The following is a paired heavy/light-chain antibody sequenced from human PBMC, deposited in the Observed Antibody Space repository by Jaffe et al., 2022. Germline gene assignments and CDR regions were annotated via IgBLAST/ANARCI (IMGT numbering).Light chain of an antibody. CDR3: GTWDSSLSAVV. V-gene: IGLV1-51*01. Sequence: QSVLTQPPSVSAAPGQKVTISCSGSNSNIGNNYVAWYQQLPGTAPKLLIYDNNERPSGIPDRFSGSKSGTSATLGITGLQTGDEADYYCGTWDSSLSAVVFGGGTKLTVL. CDR2: DNN. CDR1: NSNIGNNY. J-gene: IGLJ2*01.
Heavy chain of an antibody. CDR1: AYSISSTYY. J-gene: IGHJ4*02. D-gene: IGHD2-21*01. CDR2: IYHSGTA. Sequence: QVQLQESGPGLVKPSETLSLTCAVSAYSISSTYYWGWIRQPPGQGLEWIGSIYHSGTAYYNPSLKSRVTMSVDTSKNQFSLKLSSVTVADTAVYYCARCVYGRHKVVQDYWGQGTLVTVSS. V-gene: IGHV4-38-2*01. CDR3: ARCVYGRHKVVQDY.